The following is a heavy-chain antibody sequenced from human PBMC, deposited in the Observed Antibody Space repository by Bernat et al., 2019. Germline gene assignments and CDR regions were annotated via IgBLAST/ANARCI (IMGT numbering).Heavy chain of an antibody. CDR2: IRGKADSYAT. CDR1: AFDFSGPA. V-gene: IGHV3-73*02. Sequence: VQLVESGGGLVQPGGSLKVSCVASAFDFSGPAMHWIRQAPGKGLEWVGRIRGKADSYATAYSASVKGRFTISRDDSKNTAYLQMNSLKTEDTAVYYCVSDSSGHYLAWYYWGQGSLVAVSS. J-gene: IGHJ4*02. CDR3: VSDSSGHYLAWYY. D-gene: IGHD3-22*01.